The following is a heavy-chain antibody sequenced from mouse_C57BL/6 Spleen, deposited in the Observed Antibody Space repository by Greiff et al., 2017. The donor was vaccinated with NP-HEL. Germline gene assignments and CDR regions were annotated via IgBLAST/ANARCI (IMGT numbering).Heavy chain of an antibody. CDR1: GFTFSNYW. J-gene: IGHJ3*01. V-gene: IGHV6-3*01. Sequence: EVKLVESGGGLVQPGGSMKLSCVASGFTFSNYWMNWVRQSPEKGLEWVAQIRLKSDNYATHYAESVKGRFTISRDDSKSSVYLQMNNLRAEDTGIYYCTSGEYDYDGAWFAYWGQGTLVTVSA. D-gene: IGHD2-4*01. CDR3: TSGEYDYDGAWFAY. CDR2: IRLKSDNYAT.